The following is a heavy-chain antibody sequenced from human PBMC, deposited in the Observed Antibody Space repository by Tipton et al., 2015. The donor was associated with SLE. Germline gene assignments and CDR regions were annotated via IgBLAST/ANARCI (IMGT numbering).Heavy chain of an antibody. CDR3: ARGFGDRGYYFDY. CDR1: GFTFSSYS. CDR2: ISSSSSYI. D-gene: IGHD3-16*01. J-gene: IGHJ4*02. Sequence: GSLRLSCAASGFTFSSYSMNWVRQAPGKGLEWVSYISSSSSYIYYADSVKGRFTISRDNAKNSLYLQMNSLRAEDTAVYYCARGFGDRGYYFDYWGQGTLVTVSS. V-gene: IGHV3-21*05.